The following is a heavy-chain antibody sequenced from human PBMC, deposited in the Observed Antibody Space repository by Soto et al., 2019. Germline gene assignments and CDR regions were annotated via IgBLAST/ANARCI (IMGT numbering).Heavy chain of an antibody. CDR2: FIPMLGMS. CDR1: GDTFNFYT. CDR3: ATNYGSGSAHFDN. D-gene: IGHD3-10*01. J-gene: IGHJ4*02. Sequence: QVQLVQSGAEVKTPGSSVKVSCTASGDTFNFYTLSWVRQAPGQGLEWMGRFIPMLGMSNYAQKFQGRVTMIADKSTSTAYMGLSSLRSEDTALYYCATNYGSGSAHFDNWGQGTLVTVSS. V-gene: IGHV1-69*02.